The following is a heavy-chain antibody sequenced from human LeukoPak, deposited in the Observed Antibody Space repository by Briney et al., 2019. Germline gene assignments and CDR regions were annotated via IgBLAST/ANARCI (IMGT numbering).Heavy chain of an antibody. CDR3: ARSPIVSGYYTRWYFDL. CDR1: GYSISSGYY. D-gene: IGHD3-3*01. Sequence: SETLSLTCAVFGYSISSGYYWGWIRQPPGKGLEWIGSIYHSGNTYYNPSLRSRVTISVDTSKNQFSLKLNSVTAADTAVYYCARSPIVSGYYTRWYFDLWGRGTLVTASS. V-gene: IGHV4-38-2*01. J-gene: IGHJ2*01. CDR2: IYHSGNT.